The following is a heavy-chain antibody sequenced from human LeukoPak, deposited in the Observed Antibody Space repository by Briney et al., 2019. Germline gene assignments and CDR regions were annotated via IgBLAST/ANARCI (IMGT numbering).Heavy chain of an antibody. V-gene: IGHV4-34*01. CDR2: INHSGST. J-gene: IGHJ3*02. CDR1: GGSFSGYY. CDR3: ASSTGRAFDI. Sequence: PSETLSLTCAVYGGSFSGYYWSWIRQPPGKGLEWIGEINHSGSTNYNPSLKSRVTISVDTSKSQFSLKLSSVTAADTAVYYCASSTGRAFDIWGQGTMVTVSS.